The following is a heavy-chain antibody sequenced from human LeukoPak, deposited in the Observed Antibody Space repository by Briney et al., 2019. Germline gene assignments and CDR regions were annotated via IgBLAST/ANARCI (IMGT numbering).Heavy chain of an antibody. D-gene: IGHD4-17*01. V-gene: IGHV4-30-4*07. Sequence: SETLSLTCTVSGGSISSGGYSWSWIRQAPGKGLEWIGYIYYSGSTYYNPSLKSRLSISIDTSKNQFSLKLSSVTAADTAVYYCARCRTVTTYAFDIWGQGTMVTVSS. CDR1: GGSISSGGYS. CDR2: IYYSGST. CDR3: ARCRTVTTYAFDI. J-gene: IGHJ3*02.